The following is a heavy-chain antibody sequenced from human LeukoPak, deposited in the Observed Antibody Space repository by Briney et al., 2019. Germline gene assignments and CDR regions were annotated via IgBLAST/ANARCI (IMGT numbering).Heavy chain of an antibody. Sequence: GRSLRLSCAASGFTFSSYAMHWVRQSLGKGLEWVAVMSYDGFNKYYADSVKGRSTISRDNSKNTLYLQMNSLRAEDTAVYYCAKTKGYSYGYYLDYWGQGTLVTVSS. CDR2: MSYDGFNK. CDR1: GFTFSSYA. V-gene: IGHV3-30*18. J-gene: IGHJ4*02. D-gene: IGHD5-18*01. CDR3: AKTKGYSYGYYLDY.